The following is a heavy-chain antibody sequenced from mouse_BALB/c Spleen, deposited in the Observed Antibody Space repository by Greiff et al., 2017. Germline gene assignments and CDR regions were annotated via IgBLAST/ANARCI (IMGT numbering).Heavy chain of an antibody. V-gene: IGHV1S81*02. CDR3: TRRLRRDYYAMDY. J-gene: IGHJ4*01. D-gene: IGHD2-4*01. Sequence: QVQLQQPGAELVKPGASVKLSCKASGYTFTSYYMYWVKQRPGQGLEWIGEINPSNGGTNFNEKFKSKATLTVDKSSSTAYMQLSSLTSEDSAVYYCTRRLRRDYYAMDYWGQGTSVTVSS. CDR1: GYTFTSYY. CDR2: INPSNGGT.